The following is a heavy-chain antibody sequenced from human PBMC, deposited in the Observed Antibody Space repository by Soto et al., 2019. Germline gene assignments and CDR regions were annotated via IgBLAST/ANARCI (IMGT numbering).Heavy chain of an antibody. CDR1: GFTFDDYA. Sequence: PGGSLRLSCAASGFTFDDYAMHWVRQAPGKGLEWVSLISWDGGSTYYADSVKGRFTISRDNSKNYLYLQMNSLRAEDTALYYCVKAPRLYNYGMDVWGQGTTVTVS. D-gene: IGHD3-16*01. CDR3: VKAPRLYNYGMDV. J-gene: IGHJ6*02. CDR2: ISWDGGST. V-gene: IGHV3-43D*04.